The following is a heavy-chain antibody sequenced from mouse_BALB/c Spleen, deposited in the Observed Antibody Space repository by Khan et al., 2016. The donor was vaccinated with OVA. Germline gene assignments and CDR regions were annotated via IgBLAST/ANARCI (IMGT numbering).Heavy chain of an antibody. Sequence: QVQLQQSGAELVKPGASVKLSCKASGYAFTNYQMYWVKQRPGQGLEWIGEINPSNGGTNFNEKFKSKATQTVDKSSSTAYMQISSLQSEDSAVYYGTRGGYGGFAYWGQGTLATVSA. V-gene: IGHV1S81*02. J-gene: IGHJ3*01. CDR3: TRGGYGGFAY. D-gene: IGHD3-1*01. CDR2: INPSNGGT. CDR1: GYAFTNYQ.